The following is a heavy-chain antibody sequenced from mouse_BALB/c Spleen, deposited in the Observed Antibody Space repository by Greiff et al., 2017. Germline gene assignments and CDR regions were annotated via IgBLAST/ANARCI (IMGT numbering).Heavy chain of an antibody. V-gene: IGHV5-9-3*01. CDR2: ISSGGSYT. CDR1: GFTFSSYA. Sequence: EVQVVESGGGLVKPGGSLKLSCAASGFTFSSYAMSWVRQTPEKRLEWVATISSGGSYTYYPDSVKGRFTISRDNAKNTLYLQMSSLRSEDTAMYYCARSGTWFDYWGQGTTLTVSS. D-gene: IGHD4-1*01. CDR3: ARSGTWFDY. J-gene: IGHJ2*01.